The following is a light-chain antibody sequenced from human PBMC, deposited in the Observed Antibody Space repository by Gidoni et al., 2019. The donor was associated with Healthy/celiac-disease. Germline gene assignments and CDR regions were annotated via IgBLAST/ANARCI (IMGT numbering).Light chain of an antibody. CDR2: EVS. CDR1: SSDVGGYNY. J-gene: IGLJ1*01. CDR3: SSYTGSSTLGV. V-gene: IGLV2-14*01. Sequence: QSALTQPASVSGSPGQSITISCTGTSSDVGGYNYVSWYQQHPGKAPKLMIYEVSNRPSGVSNRFSGSKSGHTASLTISGLQAEVEADYYCSSYTGSSTLGVFGTGTKVTVL.